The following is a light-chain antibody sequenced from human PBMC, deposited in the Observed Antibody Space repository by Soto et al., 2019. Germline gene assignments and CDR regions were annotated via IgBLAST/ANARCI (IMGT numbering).Light chain of an antibody. CDR1: QSVSSY. CDR2: DAS. J-gene: IGKJ1*01. V-gene: IGKV3-11*01. CDR3: HQRQSWPRT. Sequence: IMLTQSPATLSLSPGERATLSCRASQSVSSYVAWYQQKPGQAPRLLIYDASNRATGIPARFSASGTGTDFTLTISDVQPEDFAVYYCHQRQSWPRTFGQGTKVDI.